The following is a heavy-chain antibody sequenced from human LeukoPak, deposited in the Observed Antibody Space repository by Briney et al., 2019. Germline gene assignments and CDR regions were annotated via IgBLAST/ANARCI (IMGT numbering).Heavy chain of an antibody. V-gene: IGHV5-51*01. CDR3: ARHLGYCSSTSCPRAWFDP. CDR1: GYSFNTYW. J-gene: IGHJ5*02. D-gene: IGHD2-2*01. CDR2: IYPGDSDT. Sequence: GESLKISCKGSGYSFNTYWIGWVRQMPGKGLEWMGIIYPGDSDTRYSPSFQGQVTISADKSISTAYLQWSSLKASDTAMYYCARHLGYCSSTSCPRAWFDPWGQGTLVTVSS.